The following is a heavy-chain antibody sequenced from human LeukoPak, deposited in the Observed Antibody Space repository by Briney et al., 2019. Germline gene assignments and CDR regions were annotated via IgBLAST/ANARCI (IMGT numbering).Heavy chain of an antibody. CDR3: ARAPHYYGSVYYFDY. D-gene: IGHD3-10*01. CDR2: IYYSGST. CDR1: GGSISSYY. J-gene: IGHJ4*02. Sequence: SETLSLTCTVSGGSISSYYWSWIRQPPGKGLEWIGYIYYSGSTTYNPSLKSRVTISVDTSKNQFSLKLSSVTAADTAVYYCARAPHYYGSVYYFDYWGQGTLSPSPQ. V-gene: IGHV4-59*01.